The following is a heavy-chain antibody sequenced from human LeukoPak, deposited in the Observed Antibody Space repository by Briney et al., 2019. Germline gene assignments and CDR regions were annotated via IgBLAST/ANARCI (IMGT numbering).Heavy chain of an antibody. J-gene: IGHJ4*02. CDR2: ISGRGDST. V-gene: IGHV3-23*01. D-gene: IGHD6-6*01. Sequence: GGSLRLSCAASKFTFSSYAMRCVRQAPGKGLECVSAISGRGDSTFYADSVKGRFTISRDNSKNTLYMQMKSMRDEDTVVYYCVKDGYTSSLIHPGATEFDFWGQGTLVTVSS. CDR1: KFTFSSYA. CDR3: VKDGYTSSLIHPGATEFDF.